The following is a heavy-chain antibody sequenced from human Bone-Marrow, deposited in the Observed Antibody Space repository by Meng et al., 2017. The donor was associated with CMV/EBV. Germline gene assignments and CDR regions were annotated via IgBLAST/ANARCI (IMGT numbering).Heavy chain of an antibody. V-gene: IGHV3-30*04. CDR1: GFTFNSYV. D-gene: IGHD1-26*01. CDR3: ANSLGVTTDN. Sequence: GESLKISCAASGFTFNSYVMHWVRQAPGKGLEWMAVISFDGSNKHYADSVKGRFIISRDNSKNTVYLQLNSLRGDDTAVYYCANSLGVTTDNWGQGTLVTVSS. CDR2: ISFDGSNK. J-gene: IGHJ4*02.